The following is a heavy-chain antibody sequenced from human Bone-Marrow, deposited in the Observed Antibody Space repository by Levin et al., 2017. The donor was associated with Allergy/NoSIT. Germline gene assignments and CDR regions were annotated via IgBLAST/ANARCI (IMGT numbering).Heavy chain of an antibody. V-gene: IGHV4-34*01. D-gene: IGHD1-26*01. Sequence: ESLKISCAVYGGSFSGYYWSWIRQPPGKGLEWIGEINHSGSTNYNPSLKSRVTISVDTSKNQFSLKLSSVTAADTAVYYCARGEGARLWGQGTLVTVSS. CDR3: ARGEGARL. J-gene: IGHJ4*02. CDR2: INHSGST. CDR1: GGSFSGYY.